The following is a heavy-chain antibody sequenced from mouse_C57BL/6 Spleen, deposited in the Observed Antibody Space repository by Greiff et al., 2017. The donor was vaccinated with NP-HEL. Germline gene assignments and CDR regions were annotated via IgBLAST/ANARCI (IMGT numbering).Heavy chain of an antibody. CDR2: IYPGSGST. Sequence: QVQLKQPGAELVKPGASVKMSCKASGYTFTSYWITWVKQRPGQGLEWIGDIYPGSGSTNYNEKFKSKATLTVDTSSSTAYMQLSSLTSEDSAVYYCARWETAQADAMDYWGQGTSVTVSS. V-gene: IGHV1-55*01. J-gene: IGHJ4*01. CDR1: GYTFTSYW. CDR3: ARWETAQADAMDY. D-gene: IGHD3-2*02.